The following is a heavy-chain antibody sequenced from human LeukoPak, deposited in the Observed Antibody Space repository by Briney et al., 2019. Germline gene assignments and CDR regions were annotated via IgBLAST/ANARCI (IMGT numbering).Heavy chain of an antibody. CDR1: GYTFTGYY. J-gene: IGHJ6*03. CDR2: INPNSGGT. V-gene: IGHV1-2*02. Sequence: GASVKVSCKASGYTFTGYYMHWVRQAPGQGLEWMGWINPNSGGTNYAQKFQGGVTMTRDTSISTAYMELSRLRSDDTAVYYCARDSSNTYYDFWSGYYTGYYYYYMDVWGKGTTVTVSS. D-gene: IGHD3-3*01. CDR3: ARDSSNTYYDFWSGYYTGYYYYYMDV.